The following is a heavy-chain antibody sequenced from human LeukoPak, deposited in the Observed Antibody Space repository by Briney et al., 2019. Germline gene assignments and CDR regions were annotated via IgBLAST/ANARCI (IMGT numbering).Heavy chain of an antibody. J-gene: IGHJ4*02. D-gene: IGHD5-12*01. CDR3: AKGWLAPDPTYDY. CDR2: ISASGGTT. Sequence: PGGSLRLSCAASGFSFSGYAMGWVRQAPGKGREWVSAISASGGTTHYADSVKGRFTLSRDNSRNTLHLQLHSLRAEDTAIYYCAKGWLAPDPTYDYWGQGTLVTVSS. V-gene: IGHV3-23*01. CDR1: GFSFSGYA.